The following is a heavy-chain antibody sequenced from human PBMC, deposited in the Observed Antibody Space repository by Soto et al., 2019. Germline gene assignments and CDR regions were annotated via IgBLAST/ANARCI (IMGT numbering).Heavy chain of an antibody. Sequence: QVQLVESGGGVVKPGRSLRLSCAASGFTFGAYSMHGVRQPPGKGLEGVAVISYDGKNKRYTDPVKGRFTVSRDNSKSTMYLQMNSLRSEDTAVYYCARDGYSGRSDGFDIWGQGTMVTVSS. J-gene: IGHJ3*02. CDR2: ISYDGKNK. CDR3: ARDGYSGRSDGFDI. CDR1: GFTFGAYS. V-gene: IGHV3-30*04. D-gene: IGHD1-26*01.